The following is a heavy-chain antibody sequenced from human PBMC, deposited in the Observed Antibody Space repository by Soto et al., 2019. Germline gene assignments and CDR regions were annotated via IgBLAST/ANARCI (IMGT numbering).Heavy chain of an antibody. CDR2: LYWNDDE. CDR3: THSQHFYECSAGYFDF. V-gene: IGHV2-5*01. J-gene: IGHJ4*02. CDR1: GFSLSSSGVG. Sequence: QITLKESGPALVKPTQTLTLTCAFSGFSLSSSGVGVGWIRQPPGKAPEWLALLYWNDDERYSPSLRSRLTITKDTSKAQVVLTMTNMDPVDTATYYCTHSQHFYECSAGYFDFWGQGTLVTVSS. D-gene: IGHD3-22*01.